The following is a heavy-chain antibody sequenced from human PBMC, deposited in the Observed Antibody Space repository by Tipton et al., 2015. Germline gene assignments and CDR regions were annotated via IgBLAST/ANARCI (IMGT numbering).Heavy chain of an antibody. V-gene: IGHV4-59*01. CDR3: ARGQRGYPF. CDR2: IYYSGST. D-gene: IGHD3-22*01. CDR1: ADSISNYY. J-gene: IGHJ4*02. Sequence: TLSLTCTFSADSISNYYWSWIRQPPGKGLEWIGFIYYSGSTNYNPSLKSRVTISADTSKNQFSLKLNSVTAADTAVYYCARGQRGYPFWGQGTLVTVSS.